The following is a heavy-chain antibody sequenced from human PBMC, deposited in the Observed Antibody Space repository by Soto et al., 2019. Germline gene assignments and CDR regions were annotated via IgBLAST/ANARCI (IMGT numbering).Heavy chain of an antibody. J-gene: IGHJ4*02. V-gene: IGHV1-69*01. CDR2: IIPIFGTA. D-gene: IGHD4-4*01. CDR1: GGTFSSYA. Sequence: QVQLVQSGAEVKKPGSSVKVSCKASGGTFSSYAISWVRQAPGQGLEWMGGIIPIFGTAHYAQKFQGRVTITADESTSTGYMELRSLRSEDTAVYYCEREALTTVTSYYFDYWGQGTLVTVSS. CDR3: EREALTTVTSYYFDY.